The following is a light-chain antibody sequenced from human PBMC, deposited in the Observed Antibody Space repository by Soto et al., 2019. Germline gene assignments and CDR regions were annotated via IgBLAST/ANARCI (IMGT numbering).Light chain of an antibody. CDR1: QSISSN. CDR3: QQYNNWPET. Sequence: ILMTQSPATLSVSPGERATLSCRSSQSISSNLAWYHHKPGQAPRLLLYDAFTRATGIPARFSGSGSGTEFTLTISSLQSEDFAVYYCQQYNNWPETFGQGTKVEIK. V-gene: IGKV3-15*01. CDR2: DAF. J-gene: IGKJ1*01.